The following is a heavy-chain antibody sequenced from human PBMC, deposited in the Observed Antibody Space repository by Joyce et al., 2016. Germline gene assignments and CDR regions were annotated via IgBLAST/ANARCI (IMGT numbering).Heavy chain of an antibody. V-gene: IGHV4-30-2*01. D-gene: IGHD3-16*01. J-gene: IGHJ4*02. CDR1: GGSISSGDFL. CDR2: IHNSGTT. Sequence: QLQLQESGSGLVKPSQTLSLTCAVSGGSISSGDFLWSWFRRPPGKGLAWIGYIHNSGTTYYNPSLRSRVAMSLDRSRNQFSLRLTSMTAADTAVYYCAREFLPQYYFDYWGQGTLVTVSS. CDR3: AREFLPQYYFDY.